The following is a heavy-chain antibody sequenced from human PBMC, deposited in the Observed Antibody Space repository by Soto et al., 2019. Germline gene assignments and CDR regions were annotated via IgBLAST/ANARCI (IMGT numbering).Heavy chain of an antibody. CDR3: ARMTTVTKIDY. J-gene: IGHJ4*02. D-gene: IGHD4-17*01. CDR1: GASVIGGSYY. Sequence: QVQLQESGPGLVKPSETLFLTCSVSGASVIGGSYYWSWVRQPPGKGLEFIGYIYFTGSTNYNPSFMSRATISVDPSKIQFSLTLTSVTAADTAMYYCARMTTVTKIDYWGQGTPVSVSS. CDR2: IYFTGST. V-gene: IGHV4-61*01.